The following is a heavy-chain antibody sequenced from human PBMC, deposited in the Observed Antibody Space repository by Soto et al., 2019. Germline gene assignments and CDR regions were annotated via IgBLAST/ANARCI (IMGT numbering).Heavy chain of an antibody. CDR1: GGSISSSSYY. Sequence: SETLSLTCTVSGGSISSSSYYWGWIRQPPGKGLEWIGSIYYSGSTYYNPSLKSRVTISVDTSKNQFSLKLSSVTAADTAVYYCARWVDTAMGGYYFDYWGQGTLVTVS. CDR3: ARWVDTAMGGYYFDY. V-gene: IGHV4-39*01. CDR2: IYYSGST. D-gene: IGHD5-18*01. J-gene: IGHJ4*02.